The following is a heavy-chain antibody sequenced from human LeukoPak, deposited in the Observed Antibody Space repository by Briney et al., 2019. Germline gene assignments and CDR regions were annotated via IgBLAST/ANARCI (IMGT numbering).Heavy chain of an antibody. V-gene: IGHV1-2*02. Sequence: ASVKVSCKASGYTFTGYYMHWVRQAPGQGLEWMGWINPNSGGTNYAQKFQGRVTMTRDTSISTAYMELSRLRSDGTAVYYCARSSIVGATPGGYWGQGTLVTVSS. D-gene: IGHD1-26*01. J-gene: IGHJ4*02. CDR2: INPNSGGT. CDR3: ARSSIVGATPGGY. CDR1: GYTFTGYY.